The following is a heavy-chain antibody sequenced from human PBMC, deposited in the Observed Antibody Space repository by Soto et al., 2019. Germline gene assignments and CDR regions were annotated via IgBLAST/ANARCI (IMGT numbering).Heavy chain of an antibody. CDR2: IYYSGST. V-gene: IGHV4-30-4*01. CDR1: GGSISSGDYY. D-gene: IGHD4-17*01. CDR3: ARGSRFCGVTTFDY. J-gene: IGHJ4*02. Sequence: PSETLSLTCTVSGGSISSGDYYWSWIRQPPGKGLEWIGYIYYSGSTYYNPSLKSRVTISVDTSKNQFSLKLSSVTAADTAVYYCARGSRFCGVTTFDYCSQLTLVTVSS.